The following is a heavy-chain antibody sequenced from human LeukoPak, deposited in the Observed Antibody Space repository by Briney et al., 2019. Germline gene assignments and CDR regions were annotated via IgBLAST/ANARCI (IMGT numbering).Heavy chain of an antibody. CDR3: ARDTGRLGGNAFDI. CDR2: IIPILGIA. Sequence: SVKVSCKASGGTFSSYAISWVRQAPGQGLEWMGRIIPILGIANYAQKFQGRVTITADKSTSTAYMELSSLRSEDTAVYYCARDTGRLGGNAFDIWGQGTMVTVSS. D-gene: IGHD3-16*01. CDR1: GGTFSSYA. V-gene: IGHV1-69*04. J-gene: IGHJ3*02.